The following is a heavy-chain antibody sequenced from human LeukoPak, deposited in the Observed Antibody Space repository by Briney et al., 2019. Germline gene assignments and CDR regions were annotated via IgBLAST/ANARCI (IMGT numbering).Heavy chain of an antibody. J-gene: IGHJ5*02. CDR3: ARVDNWNLENWFDP. CDR1: GGSISSYY. Sequence: PSETLSLTCTVSGGSISSYYWSWVRQPPGKGLERIGDIYYSGSTNYNPSLKSRVTISVDTSKNQFSLKLSSVTAADTAVYYCARVDNWNLENWFDPWGQGTLVTVSS. CDR2: IYYSGST. D-gene: IGHD1-7*01. V-gene: IGHV4-59*01.